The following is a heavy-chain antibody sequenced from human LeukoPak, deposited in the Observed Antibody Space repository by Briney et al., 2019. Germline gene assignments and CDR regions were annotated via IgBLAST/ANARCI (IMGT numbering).Heavy chain of an antibody. CDR3: AKAELGVDTFFDY. D-gene: IGHD3-3*01. V-gene: IGHV3-30*02. CDR2: IRYDGNNA. J-gene: IGHJ4*02. Sequence: GGSLRLSCAASGFTFSSYGMHWVRQAPGKGLEWVAFIRYDGNNAFYVDSVKGRFTISRDNSKNTLYLQMNSLRAEDTAFYYCAKAELGVDTFFDYWGQGTLVTVSS. CDR1: GFTFSSYG.